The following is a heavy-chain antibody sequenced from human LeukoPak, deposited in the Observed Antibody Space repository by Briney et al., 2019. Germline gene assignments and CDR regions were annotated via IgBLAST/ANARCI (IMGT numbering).Heavy chain of an antibody. D-gene: IGHD1-26*01. Sequence: ASVKVSCKASGYTFTSYGISWVRQAPGQGLEWMGWISAYNGNTNYAQKLQGRVTMTTDTSTSTAYMELRILRSDDTAVYYCARVPPRESSPGVVGATRKPYYFDYWGQGTLVTVSS. CDR3: ARVPPRESSPGVVGATRKPYYFDY. CDR1: GYTFTSYG. V-gene: IGHV1-18*01. J-gene: IGHJ4*02. CDR2: ISAYNGNT.